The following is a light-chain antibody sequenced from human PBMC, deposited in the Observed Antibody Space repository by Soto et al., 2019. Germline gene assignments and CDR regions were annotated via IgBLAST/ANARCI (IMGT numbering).Light chain of an antibody. J-gene: IGKJ3*01. CDR2: GAS. Sequence: IVFTQSPDTLSLSPGERATPSCRASQSVSSDYLVWYQQTPGQAPRLLIYGASRRATGIPDRFSGSGSGTDFILTISRLEPEDFAVYYCQHYDNTPPSVTFGPGTKVDIK. V-gene: IGKV3-20*01. CDR1: QSVSSDY. CDR3: QHYDNTPPSVT.